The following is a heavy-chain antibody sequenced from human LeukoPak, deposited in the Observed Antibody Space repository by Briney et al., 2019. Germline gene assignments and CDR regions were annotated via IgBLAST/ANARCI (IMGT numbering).Heavy chain of an antibody. CDR1: GGSISGYY. J-gene: IGHJ4*02. Sequence: SETLSLTRTVSGGSISGYYWNWIRQPPGKGLEWIGYIYYSGSTNYSPSLKSRVTISVDTSKNQFSVKLSSVTAADTAVYYCARFFYDSSGYYYFDYWGQGTLVTVSS. V-gene: IGHV4-59*01. CDR3: ARFFYDSSGYYYFDY. CDR2: IYYSGST. D-gene: IGHD3-22*01.